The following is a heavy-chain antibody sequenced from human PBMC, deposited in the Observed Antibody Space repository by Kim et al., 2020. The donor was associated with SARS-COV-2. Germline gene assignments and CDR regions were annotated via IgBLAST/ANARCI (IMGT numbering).Heavy chain of an antibody. CDR3: TKDRGYGARALDY. CDR2: ISPDGRST. D-gene: IGHD3-22*01. J-gene: IGHJ4*02. CDR1: GFTFSNYW. Sequence: GGSLRPSCAASGFTFSNYWMHWVRQAPGKGLVWVSRISPDGRSTDYADSVKGRFTISRDNAKNTLYLHMNSLRAEDTAVYYCTKDRGYGARALDYWGQGILVTVSS. V-gene: IGHV3-74*01.